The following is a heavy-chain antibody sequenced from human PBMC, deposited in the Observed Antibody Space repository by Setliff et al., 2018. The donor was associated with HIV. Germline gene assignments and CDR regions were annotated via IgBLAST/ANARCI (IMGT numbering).Heavy chain of an antibody. Sequence: PSETLSLTCTVSGVSISGGGYYWTWIREHPGKGLEWIGNIYYSGSTYYNPSLESRLTISVDTSKNQFSLKLTSVTAADTAFYYCARGSRRGVVDYWGQRTLVTVSS. J-gene: IGHJ4*02. V-gene: IGHV4-31*03. CDR1: GVSISGGGYY. CDR2: IYYSGST. D-gene: IGHD2-2*01. CDR3: ARGSRRGVVDY.